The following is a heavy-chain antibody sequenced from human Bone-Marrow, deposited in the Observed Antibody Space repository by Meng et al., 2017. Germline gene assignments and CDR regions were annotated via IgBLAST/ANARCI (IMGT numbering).Heavy chain of an antibody. CDR2: ISYDGSNK. J-gene: IGHJ4*02. V-gene: IGHV3-30*04. D-gene: IGHD3-9*01. Sequence: GGSLRLSCAASGFTFSSYAMHWVRQAPGKGLEWVAVISYDGSNKYYADSVKGRFTISRENSKNTLYLQMNSLRAEDTAVYYCARDGEDTYYDILTGYLSPPIDYWGQGTLVTVSS. CDR3: ARDGEDTYYDILTGYLSPPIDY. CDR1: GFTFSSYA.